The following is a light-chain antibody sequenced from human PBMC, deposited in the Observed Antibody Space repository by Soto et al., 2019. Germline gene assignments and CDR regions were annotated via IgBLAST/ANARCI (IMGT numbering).Light chain of an antibody. Sequence: EIVMTQSAATLSVSPGERATLSCRASQSVSSNLAWYQQKPGQDPRLLIYGASTRATGIQARFSGSGSGRDLTLTIISLQSADFAVYYCQQYNNWPFTFGPGTKVDIK. CDR3: QQYNNWPFT. V-gene: IGKV3-15*01. CDR2: GAS. J-gene: IGKJ3*01. CDR1: QSVSSN.